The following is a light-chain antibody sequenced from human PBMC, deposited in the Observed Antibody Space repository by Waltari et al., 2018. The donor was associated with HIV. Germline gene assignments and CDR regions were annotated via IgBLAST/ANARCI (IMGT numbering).Light chain of an antibody. V-gene: IGKV4-1*01. CDR1: QSVLYSSNNKNY. CDR2: WAS. CDR3: QQYYTTPRT. Sequence: DIVMTQSPDSLAVSLGERATINCKSSQSVLYSSNNKNYLAWYQQKPGQPPKLLIYWASIRESGVPDRFSGSGSGTDFTLTISSLQAEDVAVYYCQQYYTTPRTFDQGTKVEIK. J-gene: IGKJ1*01.